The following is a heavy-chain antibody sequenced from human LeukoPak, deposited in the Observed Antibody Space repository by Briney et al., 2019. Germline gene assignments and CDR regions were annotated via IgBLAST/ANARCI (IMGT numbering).Heavy chain of an antibody. D-gene: IGHD3-3*01. J-gene: IGHJ5*02. V-gene: IGHV4-4*02. CDR3: ARDFRVFGVVIPHGWFDP. Sequence: SETLSLTCAVSGGSISSSNWWSWVRQPPGKGLEWIGEIYHSGSTNYNPSLKSRVTISVDKSKNQFSLKLSSVTAADTAVYYCARDFRVFGVVIPHGWFDPWGQGTLVTVSS. CDR1: GGSISSSNW. CDR2: IYHSGST.